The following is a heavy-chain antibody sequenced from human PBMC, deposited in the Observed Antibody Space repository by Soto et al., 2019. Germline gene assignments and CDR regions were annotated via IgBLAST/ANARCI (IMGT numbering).Heavy chain of an antibody. Sequence: EVPLLESGGGLVQPGGSLRLSCAASGFTFSSCAMSWVRQAPGKGLEWVSAISGTGGSTYYADSVKGRFTISRDNSKNTLYLQMNSLRAEDTAVYYCAKGAWEYGSSWYNGMDVWGRGTTVTGSS. J-gene: IGHJ6*02. CDR2: ISGTGGST. V-gene: IGHV3-23*01. D-gene: IGHD6-13*01. CDR3: AKGAWEYGSSWYNGMDV. CDR1: GFTFSSCA.